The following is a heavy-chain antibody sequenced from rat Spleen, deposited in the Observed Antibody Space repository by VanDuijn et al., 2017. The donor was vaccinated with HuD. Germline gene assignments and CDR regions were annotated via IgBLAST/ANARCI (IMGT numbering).Heavy chain of an antibody. J-gene: IGHJ1*01. CDR1: GFIFSRSA. CDR3: ARCSPYWYFDF. Sequence: EVQLVESGGGLVQPGRSLKLSCAASGFIFSRSAMAWVRQAPTKGLEWVATISYDGSSTYYRDSVKGRYTISRDNAKSTLYLQMDSLRSEDTATYYCARCSPYWYFDFWGPGTMVTVSS. CDR2: ISYDGSST. V-gene: IGHV5-29*01.